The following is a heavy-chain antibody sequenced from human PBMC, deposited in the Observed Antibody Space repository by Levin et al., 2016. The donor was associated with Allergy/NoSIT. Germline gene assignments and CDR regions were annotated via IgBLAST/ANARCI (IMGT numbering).Heavy chain of an antibody. CDR2: INHSGST. Sequence: WIRQPPGKGLEWIGEINHSGSTNYNPSLKSRVTISVDTSKNQFSLKLSSVTAADTAVYYCARHSPRDTIIFEGIFDYWGQGTLVTVSS. J-gene: IGHJ4*02. CDR3: ARHSPRDTIIFEGIFDY. V-gene: IGHV4-34*01. D-gene: IGHD3-10*01.